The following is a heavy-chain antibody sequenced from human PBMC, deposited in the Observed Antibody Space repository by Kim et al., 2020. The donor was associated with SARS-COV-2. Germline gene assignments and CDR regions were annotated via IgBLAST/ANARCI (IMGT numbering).Heavy chain of an antibody. V-gene: IGHV3-48*02. CDR2: SSTI. CDR3: ARGWNFDY. D-gene: IGHD3-3*01. Sequence: SSTISDADSVKGRFTISRDNAKNSLYLQMNSLRDEDTAVCYCARGWNFDYWGQGTLVTVSS. J-gene: IGHJ4*02.